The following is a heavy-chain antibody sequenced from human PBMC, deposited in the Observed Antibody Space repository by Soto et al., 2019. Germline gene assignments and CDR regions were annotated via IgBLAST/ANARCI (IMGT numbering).Heavy chain of an antibody. CDR2: IDSSGTT. CDR1: GGSITSGDYY. D-gene: IGHD6-25*01. V-gene: IGHV4-30-4*01. J-gene: IGHJ4*02. Sequence: QVQLQESGPGLVKPSQTLSLTCTVSGGSITSGDYYWSWIRQSPGKGLEWIGYIDSSGTTYYTPYPKSRVTISVATSKHQFSLRLSSVTAGDTAVYYCARVSEAEQRPYFDYWGQGTLLTVSS. CDR3: ARVSEAEQRPYFDY.